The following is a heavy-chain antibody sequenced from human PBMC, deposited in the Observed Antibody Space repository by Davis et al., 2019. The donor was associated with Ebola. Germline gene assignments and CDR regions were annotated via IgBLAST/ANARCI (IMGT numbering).Heavy chain of an antibody. V-gene: IGHV1-2*02. Sequence: ASVKVSCKASGYTFTGYYMHWVRQAPGQGLEWMGWINPNSGGTNYAQKFQGRVTMTRDTSISTAYMELSRLRSDDTAVYYCAREGGVSSSSLDIVVVSGAFDIWGQGTMVTVSS. CDR3: AREGGVSSSSLDIVVVSGAFDI. J-gene: IGHJ3*02. D-gene: IGHD2-21*01. CDR2: INPNSGGT. CDR1: GYTFTGYY.